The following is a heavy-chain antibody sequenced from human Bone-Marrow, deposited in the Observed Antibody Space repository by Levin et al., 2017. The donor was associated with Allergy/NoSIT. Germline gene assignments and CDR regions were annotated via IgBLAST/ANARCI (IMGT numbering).Heavy chain of an antibody. V-gene: IGHV3-74*01. CDR1: GFRFSGHY. J-gene: IGHJ4*02. Sequence: GGSLRLSCAASGFRFSGHYMHWVRQAPGKGLVWVSHIKNEGTTKRYADFAKGRFTISRDNVNNMLYLQMNSLRVEDTAVYYCVREANSLDYWGQGTLVTVSS. CDR2: IKNEGTTK. CDR3: VREANSLDY. D-gene: IGHD2-21*01.